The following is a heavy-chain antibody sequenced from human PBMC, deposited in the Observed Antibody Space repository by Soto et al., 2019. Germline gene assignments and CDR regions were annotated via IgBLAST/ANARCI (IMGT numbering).Heavy chain of an antibody. CDR3: ARYEGGYDTLTGYYKVHHFDD. CDR1: GYTFTHFY. V-gene: IGHV1-18*01. Sequence: QVQLEQSGAEVKKPGDSVKVSCKASGYTFTHFYITWVRQAPGQGLEWMGAISPHNFNTNYAQKFRGRVTLTTEKSTNTAYMDVMSLNSDDTAVYYCARYEGGYDTLTGYYKVHHFDDWGQGVPVTVSS. CDR2: ISPHNFNT. D-gene: IGHD3-9*01. J-gene: IGHJ4*02.